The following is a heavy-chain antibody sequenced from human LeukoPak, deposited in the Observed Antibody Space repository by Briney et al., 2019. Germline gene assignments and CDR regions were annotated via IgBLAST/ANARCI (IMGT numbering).Heavy chain of an antibody. CDR2: ISSNGGST. CDR1: GFTFSSYA. D-gene: IGHD4-23*01. CDR3: AKDFRWSQDY. Sequence: GGSLRLSCAASGFTFSSYAMHWVRQAPGKGLEYVSAISSNGGSTYYANSVKGRFTISRDNSKNTLYLQMNSLRGEDTAVYYCAKDFRWSQDYWGQGTLVTVSS. V-gene: IGHV3-64*01. J-gene: IGHJ4*02.